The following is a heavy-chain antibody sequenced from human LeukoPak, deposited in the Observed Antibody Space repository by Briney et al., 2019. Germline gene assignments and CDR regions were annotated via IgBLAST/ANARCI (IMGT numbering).Heavy chain of an antibody. CDR2: IYTGSLS. V-gene: IGHV3-53*01. Sequence: PGGSLRLSCAASGFTVSNSYMSWVRQAPGKGLEWVSVIYTGSLSYYTDTVKGRFTISRDKSNNTLCLQMNSLRDEDTAVYYCAREGGLTEGGFDYWGQGTLVTVS. CDR3: AREGGLTEGGFDY. CDR1: GFTVSNSY. D-gene: IGHD1-14*01. J-gene: IGHJ4*02.